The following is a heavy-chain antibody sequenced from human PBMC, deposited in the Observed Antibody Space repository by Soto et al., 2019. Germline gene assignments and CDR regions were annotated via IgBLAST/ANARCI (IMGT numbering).Heavy chain of an antibody. D-gene: IGHD3-3*01. CDR1: GFTFSSYA. V-gene: IGHV3-23*01. CDR2: ISGSGGST. CDR3: AKDFGDFWSGFPDY. Sequence: GGSLRLSXAASGFTFSSYAMSWVRQAPGKGLEWVSAISGSGGSTYYADSVKGRFTISRDNSKNTLYLQMNSLRAEDTAVYYCAKDFGDFWSGFPDYWGQGTLVTVSS. J-gene: IGHJ4*02.